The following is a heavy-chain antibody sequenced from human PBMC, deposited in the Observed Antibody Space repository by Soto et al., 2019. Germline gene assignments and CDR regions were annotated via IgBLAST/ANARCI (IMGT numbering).Heavy chain of an antibody. Sequence: ASVKVSCKASGYTFTSYDINWVRQATGQGLEWMGWMNPNSGNTGYAQKFQGRVTMTRNTSISTAYMELSSLRSEDTAVYYCARWHGYCTNGVCYKYYYYYGMDVWDQGTTVTVSS. CDR1: GYTFTSYD. J-gene: IGHJ6*02. CDR3: ARWHGYCTNGVCYKYYYYYGMDV. V-gene: IGHV1-8*01. CDR2: MNPNSGNT. D-gene: IGHD2-8*01.